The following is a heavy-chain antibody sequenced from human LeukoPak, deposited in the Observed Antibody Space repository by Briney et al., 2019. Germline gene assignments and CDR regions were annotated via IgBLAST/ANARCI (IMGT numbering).Heavy chain of an antibody. CDR2: INWNGGSK. D-gene: IGHD2-2*01. Sequence: GGSLRLSCAASGFTFDDYGMSWVRHAPGKGLEWVSGINWNGGSKVYADSVEGRFTISRDNAKTSLYLQMNSLRAEDTALYYCATYCSRTSCSIDHWGQGTLVTVSS. CDR1: GFTFDDYG. V-gene: IGHV3-20*04. J-gene: IGHJ4*02. CDR3: ATYCSRTSCSIDH.